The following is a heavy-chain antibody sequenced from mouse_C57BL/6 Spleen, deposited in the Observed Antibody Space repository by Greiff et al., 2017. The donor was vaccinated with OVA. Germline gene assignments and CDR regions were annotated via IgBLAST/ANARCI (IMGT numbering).Heavy chain of an antibody. CDR3: ARRKDLDYFDY. J-gene: IGHJ2*01. Sequence: EVQLQQSGPELVKPGASVKISCKASGYSFTGYYMNWVKQSPEKSLEWIGEINPSTGGTTYNQKFKAKATLTVDKSSSTAYMQLKSLTSEDSAVYYCARRKDLDYFDYWGQGTTLTVSS. V-gene: IGHV1-42*01. CDR2: INPSTGGT. CDR1: GYSFTGYY.